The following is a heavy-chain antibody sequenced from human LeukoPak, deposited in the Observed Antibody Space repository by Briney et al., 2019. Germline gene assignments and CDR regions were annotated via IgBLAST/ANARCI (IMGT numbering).Heavy chain of an antibody. CDR3: ARHGKGSSNYYYMDV. CDR1: GGSISSYY. D-gene: IGHD6-6*01. J-gene: IGHJ6*03. V-gene: IGHV4-59*08. CDR2: IYYSGST. Sequence: PSETLSLTCTVSGGSISSYYWSWIRQPPGKGLEWIGYIYYSGSTNYNPSLKGRVTISVDTSKNQFSLKLSSVTAADTAVYYCARHGKGSSNYYYMDVWGKGTTVTVSS.